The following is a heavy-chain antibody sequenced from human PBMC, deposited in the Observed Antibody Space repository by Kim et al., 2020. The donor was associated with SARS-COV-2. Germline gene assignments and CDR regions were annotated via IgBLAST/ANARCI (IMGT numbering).Heavy chain of an antibody. Sequence: ASVKVSCKASGYTFTSYDINWVRQATGQGLEWMGWMNPNSGNTGYAQKFQGRVTMTRNTSISTAYMELSSLRSEDTAVYYCARNFWSGLGYYYYYMDVWGKGTTVTVSS. CDR2: MNPNSGNT. CDR1: GYTFTSYD. J-gene: IGHJ6*03. CDR3: ARNFWSGLGYYYYYMDV. V-gene: IGHV1-8*01. D-gene: IGHD3-3*01.